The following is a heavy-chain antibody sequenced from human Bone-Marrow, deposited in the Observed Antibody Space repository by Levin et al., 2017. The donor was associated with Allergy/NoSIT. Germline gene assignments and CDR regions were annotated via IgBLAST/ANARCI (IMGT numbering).Heavy chain of an antibody. CDR2: IYSGGST. V-gene: IGHV3-53*01. J-gene: IGHJ4*02. Sequence: PGGSLRLSCAASGFTVSSNYMSWVHQAPGKGPEWVSVIYSGGSTYYADSVKGRFTISRDNSKNTLYLQMNSLRAEDTAVYYCARGWFGELLSHWGQGTLVTVSS. D-gene: IGHD3-10*01. CDR1: GFTVSSNY. CDR3: ARGWFGELLSH.